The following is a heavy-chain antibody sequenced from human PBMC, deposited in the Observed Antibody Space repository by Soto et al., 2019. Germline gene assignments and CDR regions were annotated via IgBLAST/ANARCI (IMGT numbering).Heavy chain of an antibody. CDR2: IYHSGST. V-gene: IGHV4-30-2*01. CDR3: ARAVAYCGGVCPNWFDP. CDR1: GGSMSSGGYS. J-gene: IGHJ5*02. D-gene: IGHD2-21*02. Sequence: QLQLQESDSGLVKPSQTLSLTCAVSGGSMSSGGYSWSWIRQPPGKGLEWSGYIYHSGSTYYNPSPKSRVPISVDRSKNQFSLKLSSVTAADPAVYYCARAVAYCGGVCPNWFDPWGQGTLVTVSS.